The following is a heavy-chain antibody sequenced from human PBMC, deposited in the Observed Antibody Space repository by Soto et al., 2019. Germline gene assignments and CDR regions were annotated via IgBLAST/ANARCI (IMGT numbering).Heavy chain of an antibody. CDR1: GFTFSSYW. Sequence: GGSLRLSCAASGFTFSSYWMHWVRQAPGKGLVWVSRINSDGSSTSYADSVKGRFTISRDNAKNTLYLQMNSLRAEDTAVYYCARAGHGYSSGWSPYIDWGQGTLVTVSS. CDR3: ARAGHGYSSGWSPYID. D-gene: IGHD6-19*01. V-gene: IGHV3-74*01. CDR2: INSDGSST. J-gene: IGHJ4*02.